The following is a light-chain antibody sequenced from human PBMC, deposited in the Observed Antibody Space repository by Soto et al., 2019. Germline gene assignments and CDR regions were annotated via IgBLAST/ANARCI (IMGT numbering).Light chain of an antibody. CDR2: GAS. CDR1: QSISSSY. CDR3: HQYGSAPAWT. V-gene: IGKV3-20*01. J-gene: IGKJ1*01. Sequence: EIVLTQSPGTLSLFPGERATLSCRASQSISSSYLAWYQQKPGQAPRLLIHGASNRATGIPDRFSGAGSGTDFNLTISRLETEDFAVYYCHQYGSAPAWTFGQGTKVEIK.